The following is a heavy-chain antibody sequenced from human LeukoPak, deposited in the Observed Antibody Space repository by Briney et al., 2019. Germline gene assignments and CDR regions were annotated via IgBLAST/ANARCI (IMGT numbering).Heavy chain of an antibody. J-gene: IGHJ5*02. CDR3: ARDCYCSSTSCYGYNWFDP. D-gene: IGHD2-2*01. CDR2: IYYSGST. Sequence: PSQTLSLTCTVSGGSISSGDYYWSWIRQPPGKGLEWIGYIYYSGSTYYNPSLKSRVTISVDTSKNQFSLKLSSVTAADTAVYYCARDCYCSSTSCYGYNWFDPWGQGTLVTVPS. V-gene: IGHV4-30-4*08. CDR1: GGSISSGDYY.